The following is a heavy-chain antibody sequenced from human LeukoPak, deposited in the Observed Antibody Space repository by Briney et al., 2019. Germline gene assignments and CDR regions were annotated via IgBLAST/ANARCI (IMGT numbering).Heavy chain of an antibody. CDR3: ATQGTTQSLANFDY. Sequence: GGSLRLSCAASLFTLIYYLMSWVRQAPGKGLEWLGNIKEDGSDKHYVGSVKGRFTISRDNAKNSLYLKMDSLRAEDTAVYYCATQGTTQSLANFDYWGQGTLVTVSS. D-gene: IGHD1-1*01. CDR2: IKEDGSDK. CDR1: LFTLIYYL. J-gene: IGHJ4*02. V-gene: IGHV3-7*01.